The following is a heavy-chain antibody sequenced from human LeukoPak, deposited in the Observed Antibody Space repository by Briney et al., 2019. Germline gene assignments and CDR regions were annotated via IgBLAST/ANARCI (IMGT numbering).Heavy chain of an antibody. CDR2: IYYSGST. J-gene: IGHJ4*02. Sequence: PSETLSLTCSVSGGSINNYWWNWIRQPPGKGLEWIGYIYYSGSTSYNPSLKSRLTISVDTSLNQFSLKLNSVTAADTAVYYCARYCSGGDCYPKALDYWGQGILVTVSS. D-gene: IGHD2-15*01. CDR3: ARYCSGGDCYPKALDY. CDR1: GGSINNYW. V-gene: IGHV4-59*01.